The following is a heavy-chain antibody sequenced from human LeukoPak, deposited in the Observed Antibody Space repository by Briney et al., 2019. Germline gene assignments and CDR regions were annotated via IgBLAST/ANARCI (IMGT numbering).Heavy chain of an antibody. CDR2: IYPGDSDT. Sequence: GESLKISCKGSGYSFTNYWIGWVRQMPGKGLEWMGIIYPGDSDTIYSPSFQGQVTISADKSINTAYLQWSSLRASDTAMYYCARRPLCSTSSCYDFDYWGQGTLVTVSS. CDR1: GYSFTNYW. V-gene: IGHV5-51*01. D-gene: IGHD2-2*01. CDR3: ARRPLCSTSSCYDFDY. J-gene: IGHJ4*02.